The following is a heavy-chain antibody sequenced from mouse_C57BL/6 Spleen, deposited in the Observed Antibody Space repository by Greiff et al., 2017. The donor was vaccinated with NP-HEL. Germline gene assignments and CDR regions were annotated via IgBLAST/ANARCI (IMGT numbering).Heavy chain of an antibody. J-gene: IGHJ3*01. CDR1: GFTFSSYA. CDR2: ISDGGSYT. CDR3: ARDGAGRGFAY. Sequence: EVMLVESGGGLVKPGGSLKLSCAASGFTFSSYAMSWVRQTPEKRLEWVATISDGGSYTYYPDNVKGRFTISRDNAKNNLYLQMSHLKSEDTAMYYCARDGAGRGFAYWGQGTLVTVSA. V-gene: IGHV5-4*01.